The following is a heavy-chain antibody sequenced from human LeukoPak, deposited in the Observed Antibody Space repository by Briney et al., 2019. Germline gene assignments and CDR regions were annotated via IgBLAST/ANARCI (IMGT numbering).Heavy chain of an antibody. V-gene: IGHV3-30*18. J-gene: IGHJ4*02. D-gene: IGHD6-13*01. CDR2: ISYDGTDK. Sequence: PGGSLRLSCAASGFTFSNYAMHWVRQAPGKGLEWVAVISYDGTDKYYADSVKGRFTISRDNSKNTLYLQMNSLRAEDTAVYYCAEDSGSSWYLGLHYWGQGTLVTVSS. CDR1: GFTFSNYA. CDR3: AEDSGSSWYLGLHY.